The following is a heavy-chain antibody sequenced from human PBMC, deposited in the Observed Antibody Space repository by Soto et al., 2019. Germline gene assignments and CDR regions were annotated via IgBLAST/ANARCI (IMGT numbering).Heavy chain of an antibody. J-gene: IGHJ5*02. V-gene: IGHV4-34*01. CDR1: GGSFSGYY. Sequence: PSETLSLTCAVYGGSFSGYYWSWIRQPPGKGLEWIGEINHSGSTNYNPSLKSRVTISVDTSKNQFSLKLSSVTAADTAVYYCARSSGWYGGWFDPWGQGTLVTV. CDR3: ARSSGWYGGWFDP. CDR2: INHSGST. D-gene: IGHD6-19*01.